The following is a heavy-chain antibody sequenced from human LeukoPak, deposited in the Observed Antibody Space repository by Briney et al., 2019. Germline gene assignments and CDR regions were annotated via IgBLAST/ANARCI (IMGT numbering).Heavy chain of an antibody. J-gene: IGHJ4*02. V-gene: IGHV3-23*01. CDR1: GFTFSTYA. CDR2: ISGSGDSA. Sequence: PGGSLRLSCAASGFTFSTYAMSWVRQAPGKGLNWVSSISGSGDSAYYADSVKGRFTISRDNSKNTLFLQMNSLRAEDTAVYYCAKTLRYFDWPPEGDYWGQGTLVTVSS. D-gene: IGHD3-9*01. CDR3: AKTLRYFDWPPEGDY.